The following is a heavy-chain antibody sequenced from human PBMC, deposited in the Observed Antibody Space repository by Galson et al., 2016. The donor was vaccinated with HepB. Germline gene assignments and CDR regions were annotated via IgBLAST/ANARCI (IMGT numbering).Heavy chain of an antibody. CDR1: GFPFNSYA. CDR2: VSYDGSNE. V-gene: IGHV3-30*04. D-gene: IGHD5/OR15-5a*01. J-gene: IGHJ5*02. Sequence: SLRLSCAASGFPFNSYAMHWVRQAPGKGLEWLAVVSYDGSNEYYAGSVKGRFTISRDNSKNTLFLQLSSLRSEDTAVYYCARVFGDYVYGNWFDPWGQGTLVIVSS. CDR3: ARVFGDYVYGNWFDP.